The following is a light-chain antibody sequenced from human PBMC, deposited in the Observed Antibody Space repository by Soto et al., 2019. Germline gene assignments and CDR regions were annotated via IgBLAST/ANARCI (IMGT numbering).Light chain of an antibody. CDR2: RAS. V-gene: IGKV3-15*01. J-gene: IGKJ5*01. CDR1: QNIDIN. Sequence: IVMTQSPATLSVSPWERVTLSCRASQNIDINLVWYQQKPGQAPRLLLFRASTRATGIPARFSGSGSGTEFTLTISSLQSEDFAIYYCQQYHHWPPITFGQGTRLEIK. CDR3: QQYHHWPPIT.